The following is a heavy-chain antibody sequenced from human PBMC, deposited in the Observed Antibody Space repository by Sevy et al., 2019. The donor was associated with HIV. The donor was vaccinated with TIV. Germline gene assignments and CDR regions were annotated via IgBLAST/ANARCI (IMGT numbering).Heavy chain of an antibody. CDR2: GSFDGGSK. CDR1: GFTFNNFP. J-gene: IGHJ3*02. CDR3: VRERARSITFDI. Sequence: GGSLRLSCEASGFTFNNFPIHWVRQAPGKGLEWGAVGSFDGGSKYYADSVRGRVTVSRDNSKNPVYLQLNSLRAEDTAVYYCVRERARSITFDIWGQGTLVTVSS. V-gene: IGHV3-30-3*01. D-gene: IGHD3-16*01.